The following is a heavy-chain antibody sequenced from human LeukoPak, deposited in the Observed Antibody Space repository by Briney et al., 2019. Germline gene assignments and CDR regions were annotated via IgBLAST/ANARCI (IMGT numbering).Heavy chain of an antibody. Sequence: GGSLRLSCAASGFTFSSYAMSWVRQAPGKGLEWVSAISGSGSNTYYADSVKGRFTISRDNSKNTLYLQMNSLRAEDTAVYYCAKDVGYCSSTTCYKPFDYWGQGTLVTVSS. J-gene: IGHJ4*02. CDR1: GFTFSSYA. D-gene: IGHD2-2*02. CDR3: AKDVGYCSSTTCYKPFDY. CDR2: ISGSGSNT. V-gene: IGHV3-23*01.